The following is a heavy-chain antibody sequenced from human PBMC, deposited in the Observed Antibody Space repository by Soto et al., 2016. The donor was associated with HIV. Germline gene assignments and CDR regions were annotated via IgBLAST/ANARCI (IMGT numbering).Heavy chain of an antibody. CDR3: ARDYDYSLGDYPVPILDY. CDR1: GFTFSSYS. Sequence: EVQLVESGGGLVQPGGSLRLSCAASGFTFSSYSMDWVRQAPGKGLEWVSYISSSSSTIYYADSVKGRFTISRDNAKNSLYLQMNSLRAEDTAVYYCARDYDYSLGDYPVPILDYWAREPWSPSPQ. V-gene: IGHV3-48*01. D-gene: IGHD3-16*01. J-gene: IGHJ4*02. CDR2: ISSSSSTI.